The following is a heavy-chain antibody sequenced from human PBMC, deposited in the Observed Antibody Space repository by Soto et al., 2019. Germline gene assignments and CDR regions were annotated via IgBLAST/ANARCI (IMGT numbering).Heavy chain of an antibody. CDR1: GGTFSSYT. Sequence: SAKVSCKASGGTFSSYTISWVRQAPGQGLEWMGRIIPILGIANYAQKFQGRVTITADKSTSTAYMELSSLRSEDTAVYYCARAKDVVVPAAPYDYWGQGTLVTVSS. D-gene: IGHD2-2*01. V-gene: IGHV1-69*02. CDR3: ARAKDVVVPAAPYDY. CDR2: IIPILGIA. J-gene: IGHJ4*02.